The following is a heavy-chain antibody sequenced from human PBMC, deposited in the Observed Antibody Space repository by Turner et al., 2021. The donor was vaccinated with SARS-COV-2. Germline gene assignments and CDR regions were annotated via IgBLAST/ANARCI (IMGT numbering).Heavy chain of an antibody. CDR3: ARDKGEGSSGWLIPSGSYYFDY. D-gene: IGHD6-19*01. CDR2: IWYDGSNK. V-gene: IGHV3-33*01. CDR1: GFTFSSCG. J-gene: IGHJ4*02. Sequence: QVQLVESGGGVVQPGRSLRLSCAASGFTFSSCGMHWVRQAPGKGLEWVAFIWYDGSNKYYADSVKGRFTISRDNSKNTLYLQMNSLRAEDTAVYYCARDKGEGSSGWLIPSGSYYFDYWGQGTLVTVSS.